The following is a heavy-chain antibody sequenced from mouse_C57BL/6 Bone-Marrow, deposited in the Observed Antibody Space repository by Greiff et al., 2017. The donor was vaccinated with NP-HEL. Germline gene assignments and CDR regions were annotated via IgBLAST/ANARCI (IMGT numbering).Heavy chain of an antibody. CDR3: ARGGLNFDY. J-gene: IGHJ2*01. Sequence: QVQLQQPGAELVMPGASVKLSCKASGYTFTSYWMHWVKQRPGQGLEWIGEIDPSDSYTNYNHKFKGKSTLTVDKSSSTAYMQLSSLTSEDSAVYYCARGGLNFDYWGQGTTLTVSS. D-gene: IGHD2-2*01. V-gene: IGHV1-69*01. CDR1: GYTFTSYW. CDR2: IDPSDSYT.